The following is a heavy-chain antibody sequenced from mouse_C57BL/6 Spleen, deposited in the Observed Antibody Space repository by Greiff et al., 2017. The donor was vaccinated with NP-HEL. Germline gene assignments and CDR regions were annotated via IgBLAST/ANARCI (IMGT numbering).Heavy chain of an antibody. CDR2: ISYSGST. CDR3: ARIYYDYDEGYWYFDV. V-gene: IGHV3-8*01. J-gene: IGHJ1*03. D-gene: IGHD2-4*01. CDR1: GYSITSDY. Sequence: VQLKESGPGLAKPSQTLSLTCSVTGYSITSDYWNWIRKFPGNKLEYMGYISYSGSTYYNPSLKSRISITRDTSKNQYYLQLNSVTTEDTATYYCARIYYDYDEGYWYFDVWGTGTTVTVSS.